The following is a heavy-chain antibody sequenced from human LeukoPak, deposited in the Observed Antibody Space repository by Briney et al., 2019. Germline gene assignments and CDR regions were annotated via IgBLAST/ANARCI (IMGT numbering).Heavy chain of an antibody. Sequence: GGSLRLSCAASGFTFSSIAMSWVRQAPDKGLEWVSTISGSGGGTYYADSVKGRSTISRDDSKNTLYLQMNSLRADDTAVYYCAKDLGRYRNNFFDYWGQGNLVTVSS. V-gene: IGHV3-23*01. D-gene: IGHD1-26*01. CDR1: GFTFSSIA. J-gene: IGHJ4*02. CDR2: ISGSGGGT. CDR3: AKDLGRYRNNFFDY.